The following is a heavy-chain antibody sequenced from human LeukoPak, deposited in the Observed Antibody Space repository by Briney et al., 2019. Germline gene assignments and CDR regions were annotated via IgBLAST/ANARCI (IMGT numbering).Heavy chain of an antibody. J-gene: IGHJ4*02. D-gene: IGHD1-14*01. CDR3: AHRLRLTYDY. CDR1: GFALSTSGVG. V-gene: IGHV2-5*02. CDR2: MYWDDDK. Sequence: SGPTLVKATQTLTLTCTFSGFALSTSGVGVGWIRQPPGKALEWLALMYWDDDKRYSPSLKSRLTIAKDTSKNQVVLTMTNMDPVDTATYYYAHRLRLTYDYWGQGTLATVSS.